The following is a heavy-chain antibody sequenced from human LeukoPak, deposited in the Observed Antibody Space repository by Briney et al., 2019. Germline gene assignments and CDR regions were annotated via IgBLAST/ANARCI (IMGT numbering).Heavy chain of an antibody. Sequence: ASVKVSCKASGYTFTGYYMHWVRQAPGQGLEWMGWINPNSGGTNYAQKFQGWVTMTRDTTISTAYMELSRLRSDDTAVYYCARVPRCGSGGSCPFQTYYYYGMDVWGQGTTVTVSS. D-gene: IGHD2-15*01. V-gene: IGHV1-2*04. J-gene: IGHJ6*02. CDR3: ARVPRCGSGGSCPFQTYYYYGMDV. CDR1: GYTFTGYY. CDR2: INPNSGGT.